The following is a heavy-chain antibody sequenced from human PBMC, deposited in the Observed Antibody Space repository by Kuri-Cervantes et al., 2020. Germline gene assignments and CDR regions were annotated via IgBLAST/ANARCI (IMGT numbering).Heavy chain of an antibody. CDR2: IKPNGGST. Sequence: ASVKVSCKASGYTFTSYYMHLVRQAPGQGLEWMGIIKPNGGSTTYAQNFQGRVTLTRDTSTSTVYMDLGSLRSEDTAVYYCARVSFRSGDVLGAFDIWGQGTMVTVSS. J-gene: IGHJ3*02. CDR3: ARVSFRSGDVLGAFDI. V-gene: IGHV1-46*03. D-gene: IGHD5-12*01. CDR1: GYTFTSYY.